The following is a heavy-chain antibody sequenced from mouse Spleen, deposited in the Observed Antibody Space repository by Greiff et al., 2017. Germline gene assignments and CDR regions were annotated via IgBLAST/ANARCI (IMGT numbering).Heavy chain of an antibody. Sequence: EVQVVESGGGLVKPGGSLKLSCAASGFTFSSYAMSWVRQTPEKRLEWVAAINSNGGSTYYPDTVKDRFTISRDNAKNTLYLQMSSLRSEDTALYYCARQNYGDSWFAYWGQGTLVTVSA. J-gene: IGHJ3*01. CDR2: INSNGGST. D-gene: IGHD2-13*01. CDR1: GFTFSSYA. V-gene: IGHV5-6-2*01. CDR3: ARQNYGDSWFAY.